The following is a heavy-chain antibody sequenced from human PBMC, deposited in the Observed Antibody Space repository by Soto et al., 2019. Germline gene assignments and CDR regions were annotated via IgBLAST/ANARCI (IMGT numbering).Heavy chain of an antibody. D-gene: IGHD6-13*01. CDR2: ISGSGGST. Sequence: GGSLRLSCAASGFTFSSYAMSWVRQAPGKGLEWVSAISGSGGSTYYADSVKGRFTISIDNSKNTLYLQMNSLRAEDTAVYYCAKSIAAAGYFDYWGQGTLVTAPQ. CDR3: AKSIAAAGYFDY. J-gene: IGHJ4*02. CDR1: GFTFSSYA. V-gene: IGHV3-23*01.